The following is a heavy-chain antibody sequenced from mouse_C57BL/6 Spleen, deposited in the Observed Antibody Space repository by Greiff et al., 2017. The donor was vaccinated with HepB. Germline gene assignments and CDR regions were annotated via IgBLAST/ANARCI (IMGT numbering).Heavy chain of an antibody. CDR1: GFSLSTSGMG. Sequence: ESGPGILQSSQTLSLTCSFSGFSLSTSGMGVSWIRQPSGKGLEWLAHIYWDDDKRYNPSLKSRLTISKDTSRNQVFLKITSVDTADTATYYCARSYYSNYVGYFDVWGTGTTVTVSS. CDR3: ARSYYSNYVGYFDV. V-gene: IGHV8-12*01. J-gene: IGHJ1*03. CDR2: IYWDDDK. D-gene: IGHD2-5*01.